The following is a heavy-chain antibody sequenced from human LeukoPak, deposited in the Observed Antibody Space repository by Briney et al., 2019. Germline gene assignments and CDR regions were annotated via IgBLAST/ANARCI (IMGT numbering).Heavy chain of an antibody. CDR3: ARGGLEPVDY. Sequence: HSGGSLRLSCAASGFTFSTYWMHWVRQAPGKGLVWVSRTNADGSSTSYADSVKGRFTISRDNAKNTLYLRMNSLRADDTAVYYCARGGLEPVDYWGRGTLVTVSS. V-gene: IGHV3-74*01. J-gene: IGHJ4*02. CDR1: GFTFSTYW. CDR2: TNADGSST. D-gene: IGHD1-1*01.